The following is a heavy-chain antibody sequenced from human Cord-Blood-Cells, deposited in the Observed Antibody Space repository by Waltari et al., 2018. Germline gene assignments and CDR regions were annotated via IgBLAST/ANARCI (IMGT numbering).Heavy chain of an antibody. V-gene: IGHV3-9*01. Sequence: EVQLVESGGGLVQPGRSLRLSCAASGFPFDDYAMHWVRQAPGKGLEWVSGISWNSGSIGYADSVKGRFTSSRDNAKNSLYLQMNSLRAEDTALYYCAKANWGLGAFDIWGQGTMVTVSS. CDR3: AKANWGLGAFDI. J-gene: IGHJ3*02. D-gene: IGHD7-27*01. CDR2: ISWNSGSI. CDR1: GFPFDDYA.